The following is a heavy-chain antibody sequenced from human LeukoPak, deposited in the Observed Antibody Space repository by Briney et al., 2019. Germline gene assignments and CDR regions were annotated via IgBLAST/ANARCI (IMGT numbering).Heavy chain of an antibody. Sequence: PSETLSLTCAVSGGSISSSNWWSWVRQPPGKGLEWIGEIYYSGSTYYNPSLKSRVTISVDTSKNQFSLKLSSVTAADTAVYYCARRRCSGGSCPFDYWGQGTLVTVSS. V-gene: IGHV4-4*02. D-gene: IGHD2-15*01. CDR1: GGSISSSNW. CDR2: IYYSGST. J-gene: IGHJ4*02. CDR3: ARRRCSGGSCPFDY.